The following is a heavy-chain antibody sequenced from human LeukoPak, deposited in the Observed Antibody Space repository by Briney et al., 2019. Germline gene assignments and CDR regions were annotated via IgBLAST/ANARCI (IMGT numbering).Heavy chain of an antibody. V-gene: IGHV3-48*04. CDR3: ARHPAGTLVPFDY. Sequence: GGSLRLSCAASGFSFSSYSMNWVRQAPGKGLKWVSYISSSSSTIYYADSVKGRFTISRDNAKNSLYLQMNSLRAEDTAVYYCARHPAGTLVPFDYWGQGTLVTVSS. D-gene: IGHD6-13*01. CDR1: GFSFSSYS. CDR2: ISSSSSTI. J-gene: IGHJ4*02.